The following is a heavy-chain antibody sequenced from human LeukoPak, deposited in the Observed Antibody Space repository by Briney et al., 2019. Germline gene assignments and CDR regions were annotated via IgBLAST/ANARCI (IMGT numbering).Heavy chain of an antibody. Sequence: GGSLRLSCAASGFTFSDYYMSWIRQAPGKGLEWVSLINSLSPRAISYGDSVKGRFTTSRDDATNSSFLQMNSLKVEDTAIYYCAGHARGSYLVHWGQGILVTVST. CDR3: AGHARGSYLVH. V-gene: IGHV3-11*01. J-gene: IGHJ4*02. CDR1: GFTFSDYY. D-gene: IGHD6-6*01. CDR2: INSLSPRAI.